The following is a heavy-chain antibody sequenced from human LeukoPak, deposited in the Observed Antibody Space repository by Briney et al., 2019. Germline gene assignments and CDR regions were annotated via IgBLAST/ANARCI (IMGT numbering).Heavy chain of an antibody. CDR1: GYTFTGYY. V-gene: IGHV1-2*06. Sequence: GASAKVSCKASGYTFTGYYMHWVRQAPGQGLEWMGRINPNSGGTNYAQKFQGRVTMTRDTSISTAYMELSRVRSDETAVYYCARDLVTMIDMYYFDYWGQGTLVTVSS. CDR3: ARDLVTMIDMYYFDY. J-gene: IGHJ4*02. D-gene: IGHD3-22*01. CDR2: INPNSGGT.